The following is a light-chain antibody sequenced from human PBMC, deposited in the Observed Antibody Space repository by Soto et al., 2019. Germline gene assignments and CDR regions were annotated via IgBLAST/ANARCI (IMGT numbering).Light chain of an antibody. CDR2: SNN. V-gene: IGLV1-44*01. CDR1: SSNIGSNT. J-gene: IGLJ2*01. Sequence: QSALTQPPSASGTPGQRVTISCSGSSSNIGSNTVNWYQQLPGTAPKLLIYSNNQRPSGVPDRFSGSKSCTSASLAISGLQSEDEADYYCAAWDDSLMGVFGGGTKLTVL. CDR3: AAWDDSLMGV.